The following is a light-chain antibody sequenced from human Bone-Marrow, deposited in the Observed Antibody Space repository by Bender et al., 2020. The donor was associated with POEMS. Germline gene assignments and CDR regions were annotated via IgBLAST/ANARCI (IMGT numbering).Light chain of an antibody. CDR3: SSYVGSNNII. J-gene: IGLJ2*01. CDR2: GVT. Sequence: QSVLTQPPSVSGAPGQTVTISCTGTSSDVGAYDYVSWYQQHPGKAPERLIYGVTKRPSGVPDRFSGAKSDNTASLTVSGLQPEDEADYYCSSYVGSNNIIFGGGTKLTVL. V-gene: IGLV2-8*01. CDR1: SSDVGAYDY.